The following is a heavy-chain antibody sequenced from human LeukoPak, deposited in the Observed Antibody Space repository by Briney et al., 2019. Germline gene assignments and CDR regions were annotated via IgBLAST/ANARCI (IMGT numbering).Heavy chain of an antibody. Sequence: ASVKVSFKASVYTFTGYYLHWVRQAPGQGLEWMGWLNPKTGGTSYAQKFQGRVTMTRDTSISTVNMELSRLTSDGTAVYYCARATAENDHWGQGTLVTVSS. D-gene: IGHD1-14*01. J-gene: IGHJ4*02. V-gene: IGHV1-2*02. CDR3: ARATAENDH. CDR1: VYTFTGYY. CDR2: LNPKTGGT.